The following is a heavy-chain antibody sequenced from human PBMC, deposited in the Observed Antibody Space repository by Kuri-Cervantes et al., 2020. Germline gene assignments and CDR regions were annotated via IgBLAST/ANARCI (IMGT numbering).Heavy chain of an antibody. V-gene: IGHV4-34*01. CDR2: INHSGST. Sequence: SETLSLTCAVYGGSFSGYYWSWIRQPPGKGLEWIGEINHSGSTNYNPSLKSRVTISLDTSKNQFSLKLSSVTAADTAVYYCARGGGSSWPTFEFWGQGTLVTVSS. CDR1: GGSFSGYY. D-gene: IGHD6-13*01. CDR3: ARGGGSSWPTFEF. J-gene: IGHJ4*02.